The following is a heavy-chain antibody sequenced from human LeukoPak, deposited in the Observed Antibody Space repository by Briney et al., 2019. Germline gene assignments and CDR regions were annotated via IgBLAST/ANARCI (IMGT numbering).Heavy chain of an antibody. D-gene: IGHD2-15*01. CDR2: IFTVGTP. CDR3: AKSEEGRFYDSAGYCEPFDL. V-gene: IGHV4-59*10. J-gene: IGHJ3*01. Sequence: SERVSLTCTVYSGSIAGPCWDWVRPAPGKGREWIVHIFTVGTPNYSTSLKGRVTCSRNTARSQIYLRMTSLTAADTAIYYGAKSEEGRFYDSAGYCEPFDLWGQGIMVIVSS. CDR1: SGSIAGPC.